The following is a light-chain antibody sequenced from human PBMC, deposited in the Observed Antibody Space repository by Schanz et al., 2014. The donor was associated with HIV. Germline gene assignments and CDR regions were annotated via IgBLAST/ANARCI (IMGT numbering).Light chain of an antibody. CDR2: GAS. CDR3: QQYGDSPPT. J-gene: IGKJ3*01. V-gene: IGKV3-15*01. CDR1: QSVSSN. Sequence: ETVMTQSPATLSVSPGESATLSCRASQSVSSNLAWYQQKPGQAPRLLIYGASTRATGIPARFSGSGSGTDFTLTISRLEPEDFAVYYCQQYGDSPPTFGPGTKVDIK.